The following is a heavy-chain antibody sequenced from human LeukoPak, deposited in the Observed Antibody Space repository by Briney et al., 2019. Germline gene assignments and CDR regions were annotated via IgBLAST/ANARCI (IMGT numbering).Heavy chain of an antibody. CDR3: ARDPSYNWNYFYAFDI. J-gene: IGHJ3*02. CDR2: ISSSSSYI. D-gene: IGHD1-7*01. Sequence: PGGSLRLSCAASGFTFSSYSMNWVRQAPGKGLEWVSSISSSSSYIYYADSVKGRFTISRDNAKNSLYLQMNSLRAEDTAVYYCARDPSYNWNYFYAFDIWGQGTMVTVSS. V-gene: IGHV3-21*01. CDR1: GFTFSSYS.